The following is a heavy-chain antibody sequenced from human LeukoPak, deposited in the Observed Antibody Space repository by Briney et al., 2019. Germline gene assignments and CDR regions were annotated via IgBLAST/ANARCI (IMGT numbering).Heavy chain of an antibody. Sequence: GRSLRLSCAASGFTFSSYAMHWVRQAPGKGLEWVAVISYDGSSKYYADSAKGRFTISRDNSKNTLYLQMNSLRAEDTAVYYCARDSGSYFYYYYYGMDVWGQGTTVTVSS. J-gene: IGHJ6*02. CDR1: GFTFSSYA. V-gene: IGHV3-30*04. CDR3: ARDSGSYFYYYYYGMDV. D-gene: IGHD1-26*01. CDR2: ISYDGSSK.